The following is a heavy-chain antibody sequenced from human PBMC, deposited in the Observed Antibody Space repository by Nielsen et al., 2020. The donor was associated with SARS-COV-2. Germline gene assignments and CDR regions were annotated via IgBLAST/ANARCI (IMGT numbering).Heavy chain of an antibody. D-gene: IGHD2-2*01. CDR1: GGSFSGYY. Sequence: GSLRLSCAVYGGSFSGYYWSWIRQPPGKGLEWIGEINHSGSTNYNPSLKSRVTISVDTSKNQFSLKLSSVTAADTAVYYCARVSRVIVVVPAALIGPYYYYMDVWGKGTTVTVSS. CDR2: INHSGST. CDR3: ARVSRVIVVVPAALIGPYYYYMDV. J-gene: IGHJ6*03. V-gene: IGHV4-34*01.